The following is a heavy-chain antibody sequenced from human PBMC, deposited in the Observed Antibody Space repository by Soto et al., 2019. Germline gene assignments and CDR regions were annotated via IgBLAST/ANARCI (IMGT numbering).Heavy chain of an antibody. CDR1: GYNFSSYG. V-gene: IGHV1-18*01. CDR2: ISAYNGNT. Sequence: QVQLVQSGAEVKKPGASVKVSCKASGYNFSSYGISWVRQAPGQGLEWMGWISAYNGNTNYAQKLQGRVTMTTDTSTSKAYMDLRSLRADDTAVYYCARDQSGYVGHGYWGQGTLVTVSS. J-gene: IGHJ4*02. D-gene: IGHD5-12*01. CDR3: ARDQSGYVGHGY.